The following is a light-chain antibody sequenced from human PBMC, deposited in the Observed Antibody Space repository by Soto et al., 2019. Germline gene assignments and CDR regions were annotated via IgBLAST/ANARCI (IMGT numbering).Light chain of an antibody. J-gene: IGLJ2*01. V-gene: IGLV2-14*01. Sequence: QSVLTQPASVSGSPGQTITSACTGASGDVGGYNYVSWYQHNPGKAPKLLTYEVSNRPSGVSDRFSGSKSDNMASLTISGLQAEDEADYYCSSYTSTNTPVVFGGGTKVTVL. CDR3: SSYTSTNTPVV. CDR2: EVS. CDR1: SGDVGGYNY.